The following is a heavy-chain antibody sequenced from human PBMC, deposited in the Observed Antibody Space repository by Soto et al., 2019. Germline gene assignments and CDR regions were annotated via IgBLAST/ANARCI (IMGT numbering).Heavy chain of an antibody. CDR3: AYLPCSGGSCYWFSYSGMDV. CDR1: GFSLSTSGVG. J-gene: IGHJ6*02. Sequence: QITLKESGPTLVKPTQTLTLTCTFSGFSLSTSGVGVAWIRQPPGQALEWLALIYWDDDKRYRPYMETRLTINKDTPKNQVVLTMTNMDALDTATYYCAYLPCSGGSCYWFSYSGMDVWGQGTTVTVSS. D-gene: IGHD2-15*01. CDR2: IYWDDDK. V-gene: IGHV2-5*02.